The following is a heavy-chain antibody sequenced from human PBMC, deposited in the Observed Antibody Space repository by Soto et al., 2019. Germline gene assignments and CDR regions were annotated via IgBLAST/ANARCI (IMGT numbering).Heavy chain of an antibody. J-gene: IGHJ4*02. D-gene: IGHD1-26*01. CDR1: GGSMTGYY. Sequence: QVQLQESGPGLVQPSETLSLTCTVSGGSMTGYYWSWVRQTPEKGLEWIVNIFYGGSTTHNPSLQCRATISVDTFRNHFSLKLTSVTATDTAVYYCARHVGKWGFDYWGQGTLVTVSS. V-gene: IGHV4-59*08. CDR3: ARHVGKWGFDY. CDR2: IFYGGST.